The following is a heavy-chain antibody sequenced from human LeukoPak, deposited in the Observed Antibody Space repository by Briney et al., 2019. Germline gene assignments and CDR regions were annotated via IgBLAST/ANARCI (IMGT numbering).Heavy chain of an antibody. J-gene: IGHJ4*02. CDR3: ARRVDHYYRSEYFYKAFDS. CDR1: GYSFGHYW. CDR2: IDPSDSYT. D-gene: IGHD3-10*01. V-gene: IGHV5-10-1*01. Sequence: GESLRISCQGSGYSFGHYWINWVRQMPGKGLEWMGTIDPSDSYTNYSPSFQGHVTISADKSINTAFLQWNSLKASDTAMYYCARRVDHYYRSEYFYKAFDSWGQGTLVTVSS.